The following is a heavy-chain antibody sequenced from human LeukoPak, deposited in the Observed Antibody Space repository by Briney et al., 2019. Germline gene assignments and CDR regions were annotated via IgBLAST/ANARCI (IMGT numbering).Heavy chain of an antibody. Sequence: ASVKVSCKASGYTFTSYYMHWVRQAPGQGLEWMGIINPSGVSTSYAQKFQGRVTMSRDTSTSTVYTELSSLRSQDTAVYYCARDRCSGGSCYSANWYFDLWGRGTLVTVSS. J-gene: IGHJ2*01. CDR2: INPSGVST. CDR1: GYTFTSYY. D-gene: IGHD2-15*01. V-gene: IGHV1-46*01. CDR3: ARDRCSGGSCYSANWYFDL.